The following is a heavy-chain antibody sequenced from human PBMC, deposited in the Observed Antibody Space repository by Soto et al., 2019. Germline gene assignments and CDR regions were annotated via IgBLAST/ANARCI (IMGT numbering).Heavy chain of an antibody. Sequence: PGGSLRLACAASGFAFSSYAMSWVRQAPGKGLEWVSAISGSGGSTYYADSVKGRFTISRDNSKNTLYLQMNSLRAEDTAVYYCAKVDGLSGYYFSLGYIDYWGQGTLVTVSS. CDR3: AKVDGLSGYYFSLGYIDY. V-gene: IGHV3-23*01. D-gene: IGHD3-22*01. J-gene: IGHJ4*02. CDR2: ISGSGGST. CDR1: GFAFSSYA.